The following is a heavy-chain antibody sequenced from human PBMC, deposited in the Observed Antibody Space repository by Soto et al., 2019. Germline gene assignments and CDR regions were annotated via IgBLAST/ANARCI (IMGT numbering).Heavy chain of an antibody. CDR2: IFWDDDK. V-gene: IGHV2-5*02. D-gene: IGHD6-13*01. Sequence: QITLKESGPTLVKPTQTLTLTCTFSGFSLSTRAVGVGWIRQPPGKALEWLALIFWDDDKRYSPSLKSRVTLTKDTPKNQVVLTMTNMDPVDTATYYSAHRHAQQRLVSEWFEPWGQGTLVTVSS. CDR1: GFSLSTRAVG. J-gene: IGHJ5*02. CDR3: AHRHAQQRLVSEWFEP.